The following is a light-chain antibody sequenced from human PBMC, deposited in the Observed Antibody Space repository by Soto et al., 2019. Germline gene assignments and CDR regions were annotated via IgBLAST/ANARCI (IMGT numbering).Light chain of an antibody. CDR2: DVS. J-gene: IGLJ2*01. CDR3: SSYTSDSTLV. CDR1: SSDVGGYNY. Sequence: QSALTQPASVSGSPGQSITISCTGTSSDVGGYNYVSWYQQHPGKAPKLMIYDVSNRPSGVSNRFSGSKSGNTASLTISGLQAEDEADYYCSSYTSDSTLVVGGGTKLTVL. V-gene: IGLV2-14*03.